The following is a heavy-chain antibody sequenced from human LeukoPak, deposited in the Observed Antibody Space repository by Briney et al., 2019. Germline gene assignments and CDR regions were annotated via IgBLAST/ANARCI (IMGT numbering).Heavy chain of an antibody. V-gene: IGHV3-7*01. Sequence: GGSLRLSCAASEFTFSDYWMTWVRQPPGKGLEWLANVNQDGNNKNYVESVKRRFTISRDNAKNSLYLQMNSLRAEDTAVYYCARILGGDEGADYWGQGTLVTVSS. D-gene: IGHD1-26*01. CDR2: VNQDGNNK. CDR3: ARILGGDEGADY. J-gene: IGHJ4*02. CDR1: EFTFSDYW.